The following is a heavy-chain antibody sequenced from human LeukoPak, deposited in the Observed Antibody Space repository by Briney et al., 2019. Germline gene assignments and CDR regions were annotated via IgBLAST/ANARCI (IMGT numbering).Heavy chain of an antibody. V-gene: IGHV3-30-3*01. Sequence: GGSLRLSCAASGFTFGSYAMHWVRQAPGKGLEWVAVISYDGSNKYYADSVKGRFTISRDNSKNTLYLQMNSLRAEDTAVYYCARAPSYSISNWFDPWGQGTLVTVSS. CDR2: ISYDGSNK. CDR1: GFTFGSYA. D-gene: IGHD2-21*01. J-gene: IGHJ5*02. CDR3: ARAPSYSISNWFDP.